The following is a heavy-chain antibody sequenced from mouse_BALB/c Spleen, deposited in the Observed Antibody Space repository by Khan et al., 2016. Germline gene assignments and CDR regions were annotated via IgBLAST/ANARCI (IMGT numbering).Heavy chain of an antibody. CDR2: ISSGGNT. J-gene: IGHJ2*01. D-gene: IGHD1-1*01. CDR1: GFTFSSYA. Sequence: EVELVESGGGLVKPGGSLKLSCAASGFTFSSYAMSWVHQTPEKRLEWVASISSGGNTFYPDSLKGRFTISRDHARNILYLQMSSLRSEDTAMYYCTRGVTTVGDYFDYWGQGTTLTVSS. V-gene: IGHV5-6-5*01. CDR3: TRGVTTVGDYFDY.